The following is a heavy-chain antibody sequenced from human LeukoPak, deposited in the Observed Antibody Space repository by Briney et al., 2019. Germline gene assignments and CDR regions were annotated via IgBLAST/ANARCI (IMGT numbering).Heavy chain of an antibody. D-gene: IGHD4-17*01. Sequence: PGRSLRLSCAASGFTFSSYAMHWVRQAPGKGLEWVAVISYDGSNKYYADSVKGRFTISRDNSKNTLYLQMNSLRAEDTAVYYCAREKPTAYGDYVPYFDYWGQRTLVTVSS. CDR2: ISYDGSNK. CDR3: AREKPTAYGDYVPYFDY. CDR1: GFTFSSYA. J-gene: IGHJ4*02. V-gene: IGHV3-30-3*01.